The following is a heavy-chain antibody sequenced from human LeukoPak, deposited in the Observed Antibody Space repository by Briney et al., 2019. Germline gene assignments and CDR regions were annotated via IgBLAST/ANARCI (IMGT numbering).Heavy chain of an antibody. V-gene: IGHV4-4*07. Sequence: PSETLSLTCTVSGGSVSSYCWSWIRQAPGKGLEWIGRIYTSGTTNYNPPLQSRVTLSVDKSKNQFFLNLFSVTAADTAVYYCARETYNSGWNIDSWGQGTLVSVSS. J-gene: IGHJ5*01. D-gene: IGHD6-19*01. CDR1: GGSVSSYC. CDR2: IYTSGTT. CDR3: ARETYNSGWNIDS.